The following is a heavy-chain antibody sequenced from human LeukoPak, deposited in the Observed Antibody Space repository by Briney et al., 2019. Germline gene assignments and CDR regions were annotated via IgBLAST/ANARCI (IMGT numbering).Heavy chain of an antibody. Sequence: PGGSLRLSCAASGFTFSSYSMNWVRQAPGKGLEWVSYISSSSSTIYYADSVKGRFTISRDNAKNSLYLQMNSLRAEDTAVYYCAREVRGVIIRKLFDYWGQGTLVTVSS. CDR3: AREVRGVIIRKLFDY. CDR1: GFTFSSYS. J-gene: IGHJ4*02. D-gene: IGHD3-10*01. CDR2: ISSSSSTI. V-gene: IGHV3-48*01.